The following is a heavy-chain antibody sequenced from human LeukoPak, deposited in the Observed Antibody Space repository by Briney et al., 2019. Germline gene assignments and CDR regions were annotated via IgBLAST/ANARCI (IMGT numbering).Heavy chain of an antibody. D-gene: IGHD1-7*01. CDR2: ISSDERTD. J-gene: IGHJ5*02. CDR3: AREGLGTTFSAWFDP. CDR1: GFTFSSYG. V-gene: IGHV3-30*03. Sequence: GGSLRLSCAASGFTFSSYGMHWVRQAPGKGLEWVAVISSDERTDYYSDSVRGRFTVSRDNSKNTLYLQVNSLRAEDTAVYYCAREGLGTTFSAWFDPWGQGTLVIVSS.